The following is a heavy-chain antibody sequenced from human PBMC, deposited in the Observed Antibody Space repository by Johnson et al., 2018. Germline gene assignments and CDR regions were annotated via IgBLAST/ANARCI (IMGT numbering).Heavy chain of an antibody. CDR3: ARRVEWLLNYYYYYMDV. D-gene: IGHD3-3*01. CDR1: GFTFDDYA. V-gene: IGHV3-9*01. J-gene: IGHJ6*03. Sequence: VQLVESGGGVVQPGRSLRLSCAASGFTFDDYAMHWVRQAPGKGLEWVSGISWNSGSIGYADSVKGRFTLSRDNSKNTRYLQMNSRKAEDTAVYYCARRVEWLLNYYYYYMDVWGKGTTVTVSS. CDR2: ISWNSGSI.